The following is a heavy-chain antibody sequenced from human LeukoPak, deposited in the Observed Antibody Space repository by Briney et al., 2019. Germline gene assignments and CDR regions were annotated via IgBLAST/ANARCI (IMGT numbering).Heavy chain of an antibody. D-gene: IGHD1-20*01. Sequence: GGSLRLSCAASGFTFSSYWMHWVRQVPGKGLVWVSRINEDGSSTSYADSVKGRFTISRDNAKNTLYLQLNSLRAEDTAVYYCTKDLTGKYDYWGQGTLVTVSS. CDR2: INEDGSST. V-gene: IGHV3-74*01. J-gene: IGHJ4*02. CDR1: GFTFSSYW. CDR3: TKDLTGKYDY.